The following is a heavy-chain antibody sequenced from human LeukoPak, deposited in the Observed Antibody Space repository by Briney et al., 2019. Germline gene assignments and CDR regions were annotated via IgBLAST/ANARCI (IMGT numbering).Heavy chain of an antibody. J-gene: IGHJ4*02. D-gene: IGHD5-18*01. Sequence: ASVKVSCKASGYTFTSYYMHWVRQAPGQGLEWMGIINPSGGSTSYAQKFQGRVTMTRDTSTSTVYMELSSLRSEDTAVYYCARDLGGYSYGPYFGYWGQGTLVTVSS. V-gene: IGHV1-46*03. CDR3: ARDLGGYSYGPYFGY. CDR1: GYTFTSYY. CDR2: INPSGGST.